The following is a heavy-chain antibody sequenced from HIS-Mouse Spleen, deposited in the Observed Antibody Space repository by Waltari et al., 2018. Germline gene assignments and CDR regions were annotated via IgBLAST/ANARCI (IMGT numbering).Heavy chain of an antibody. Sequence: QVQLQQWGAGLLKPSETLSLTCAVYGGSFSGYYWSWIRQPTGKGLEWMGEINHSGNTTYNPSLKSRVTISVDTAKHQFSLKLSSVTAADTAVYYCARIAVAGTWYFDLWGRGTLVTVSS. D-gene: IGHD6-19*01. CDR3: ARIAVAGTWYFDL. V-gene: IGHV4-34*01. J-gene: IGHJ2*01. CDR2: INHSGNT. CDR1: GGSFSGYY.